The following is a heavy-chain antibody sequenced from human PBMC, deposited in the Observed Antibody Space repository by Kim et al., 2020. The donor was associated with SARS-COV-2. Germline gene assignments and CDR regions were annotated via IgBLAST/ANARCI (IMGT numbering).Heavy chain of an antibody. D-gene: IGHD3-3*01. CDR2: IYYSGST. Sequence: SETLSLTCTVSGGSISSSSYYWGWIRQPPGKGLEWIGSIYYSGSTYYNPSLKSRVTISVDTSKNQFSLKLSSVTAADTAVYYCARQNVGAVFRFLEWFSAVCFGIWGQGKMV. V-gene: IGHV4-39*01. CDR1: GGSISSSSYY. J-gene: IGHJ3*02. CDR3: ARQNVGAVFRFLEWFSAVCFGI.